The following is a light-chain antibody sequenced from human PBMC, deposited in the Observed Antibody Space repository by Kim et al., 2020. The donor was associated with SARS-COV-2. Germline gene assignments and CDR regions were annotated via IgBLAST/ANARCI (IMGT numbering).Light chain of an antibody. J-gene: IGLJ3*02. CDR2: GKN. CDR3: NSWDSSGNHPV. V-gene: IGLV3-19*02. CDR1: SLRSYY. Sequence: SSELTQDPAVSVALGQTVRITCQGDSLRSYYASWYQQKPGQAPVRVIYGKNNRPSGIPDRFSGSSSGNTASLTITGAQAEDEADYYCNSWDSSGNHPVFGGRTKLTVL.